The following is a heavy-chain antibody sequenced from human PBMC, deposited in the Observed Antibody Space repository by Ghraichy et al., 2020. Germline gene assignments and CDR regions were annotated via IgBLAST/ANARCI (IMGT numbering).Heavy chain of an antibody. D-gene: IGHD1-1*01. J-gene: IGHJ3*02. CDR1: GFTFSNAW. CDR3: TTDRNWNDPNGACDI. V-gene: IGHV3-15*01. CDR2: IKSKTDGGTT. Sequence: GGSLRLSCAASGFTFSNAWMSWVRQAPGKGLEWVGRIKSKTDGGTTDYAAPVKGRFTISRDDSKNTLYLQMNSLKTEDTAVYYCTTDRNWNDPNGACDIWGQGTMVTVSS.